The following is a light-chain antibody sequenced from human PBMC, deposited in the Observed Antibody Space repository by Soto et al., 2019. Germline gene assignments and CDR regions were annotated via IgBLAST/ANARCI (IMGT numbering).Light chain of an antibody. J-gene: IGLJ1*01. CDR3: SSYTSRSTV. Sequence: QSALTQPASVPGSPGQSITISCTGTSSDVGGYNYVSWYQQHPGKAPKLMIYEVSNRPSGVSNRFSGSKSGNTASLTISGLQAEDEADYYCSSYTSRSTVFGTGTKLTVL. CDR2: EVS. CDR1: SSDVGGYNY. V-gene: IGLV2-14*01.